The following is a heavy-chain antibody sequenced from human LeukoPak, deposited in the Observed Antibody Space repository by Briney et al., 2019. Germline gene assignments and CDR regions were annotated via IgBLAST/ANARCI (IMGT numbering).Heavy chain of an antibody. J-gene: IGHJ5*02. CDR3: ARDPLPDAHYYDST. CDR2: IYYSGST. Sequence: SETLSLTCTVSGGSISSGGYYWSWIRQHPGKGLEWIGYIYYSGSTYYNPSLKSRVTILVDTSKNQFSLKLSSVTAADTAVYYCARDPLPDAHYYDSTWGQGTLVTVSS. D-gene: IGHD3-22*01. V-gene: IGHV4-31*03. CDR1: GGSISSGGYY.